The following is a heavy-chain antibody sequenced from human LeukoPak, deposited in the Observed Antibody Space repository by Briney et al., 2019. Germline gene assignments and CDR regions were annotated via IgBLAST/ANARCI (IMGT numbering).Heavy chain of an antibody. D-gene: IGHD1-26*01. CDR2: IIPIFGTA. J-gene: IGHJ3*02. CDR3: ARKQTVGATHAFDI. CDR1: GGTFSNYI. V-gene: IGHV1-69*01. Sequence: SVTVSCTASGGTFSNYIISWVRQAPGQGLEWMGEIIPIFGTANYAQKLQGRATITAGGSTRTAYMELSSLRSEDTAVYYCARKQTVGATHAFDIWGQGTMVIVSS.